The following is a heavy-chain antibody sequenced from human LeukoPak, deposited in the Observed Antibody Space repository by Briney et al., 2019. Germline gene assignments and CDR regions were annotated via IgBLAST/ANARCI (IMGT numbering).Heavy chain of an antibody. Sequence: SETLSLTCTVSGGSVSSGSYYWSWLRQPPGKGLEWIGYIYYSGSTNYNPSLKSRVTISVDTSKNQFSLKLSSVTAADTAVYYCASGYYDYVWGSYRGDNFDYWGQGTLVTVSS. CDR1: GGSVSSGSYY. CDR3: ASGYYDYVWGSYRGDNFDY. V-gene: IGHV4-61*01. J-gene: IGHJ4*02. D-gene: IGHD3-16*02. CDR2: IYYSGST.